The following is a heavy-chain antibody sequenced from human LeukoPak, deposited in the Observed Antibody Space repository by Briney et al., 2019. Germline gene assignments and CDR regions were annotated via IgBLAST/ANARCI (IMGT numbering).Heavy chain of an antibody. V-gene: IGHV4-34*01. CDR2: INHSGST. CDR1: GGSFSGYY. J-gene: IGHJ6*02. CDR3: ARVFLDGWPDYYYYGMDV. Sequence: SETLSLTCAVYGGSFSGYYWSWVRQPPGKGLEWIGEINHSGSTKYNPSLKSRVTISVDTSKNQFSLKLSSVTAADTAVYYCARVFLDGWPDYYYYGMDVWGQGTTVTVSS. D-gene: IGHD5-24*01.